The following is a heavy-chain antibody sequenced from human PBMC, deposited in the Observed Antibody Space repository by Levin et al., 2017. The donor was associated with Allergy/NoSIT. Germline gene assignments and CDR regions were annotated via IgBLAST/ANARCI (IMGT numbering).Heavy chain of an antibody. CDR3: ARGLDTAILWYFDL. V-gene: IGHV3-20*04. CDR1: GFTFDDYG. Sequence: GGSLRLSCAASGFTFDDYGMSWVRQAPGKGLEWVSGINWNGGSTGYADSVKGRFTISRDNAKNSLYLQMNSLRAEDTALYYCARGLDTAILWYFDLWGRGTLVTVSS. J-gene: IGHJ2*01. CDR2: INWNGGST. D-gene: IGHD5-18*01.